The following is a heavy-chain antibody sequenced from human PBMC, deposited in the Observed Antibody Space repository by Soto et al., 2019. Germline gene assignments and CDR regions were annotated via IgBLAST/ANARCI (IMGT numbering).Heavy chain of an antibody. D-gene: IGHD6-19*01. V-gene: IGHV4-39*01. Sequence: SETLSLTCTVSGGSISSSSYYWGWIRQPPGKGLEWIGSIYYSGSTYYNPSLKSRVTISVDTSKNQFSLKLSSVTAADTAVYYCARLRAGYSSGWQRGDAFDIWGQGTMVTVSS. J-gene: IGHJ3*02. CDR1: GGSISSSSYY. CDR3: ARLRAGYSSGWQRGDAFDI. CDR2: IYYSGST.